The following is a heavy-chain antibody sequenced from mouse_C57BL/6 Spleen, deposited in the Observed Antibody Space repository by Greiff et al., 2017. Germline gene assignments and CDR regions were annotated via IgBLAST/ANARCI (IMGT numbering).Heavy chain of an antibody. CDR2: IDPSDSET. D-gene: IGHD4-1*01. CDR3: AKRRWDESSMDY. J-gene: IGHJ4*01. V-gene: IGHV1-52*01. Sequence: QVQLQQPGAELVRPGSSVKLSCKASGYTFTSYWMHWVKQRPIQGLEWIGNIDPSDSETHYNQKFKDKATLTVDKSSSTAYMQLSSLTSEDSAVYYCAKRRWDESSMDYWGQGTSVTVSS. CDR1: GYTFTSYW.